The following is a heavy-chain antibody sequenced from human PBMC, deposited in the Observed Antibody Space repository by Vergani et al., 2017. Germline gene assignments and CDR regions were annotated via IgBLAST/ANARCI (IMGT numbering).Heavy chain of an antibody. D-gene: IGHD5-12*01. V-gene: IGHV1-69*01. CDR3: ARDAKQEWLRLLGGGWFDP. CDR1: GYTFTSYG. CDR2: IIPIFGTA. Sequence: QVQLVQSGAEVKKPGASVKVSCKASGYTFTSYGISWVRQAPGQGLEWMGGIIPIFGTANYAQKFQGRVTITADEATSTAYMELSSLRSEDTAVYYCARDAKQEWLRLLGGGWFDPWGQGTLVTVSS. J-gene: IGHJ5*02.